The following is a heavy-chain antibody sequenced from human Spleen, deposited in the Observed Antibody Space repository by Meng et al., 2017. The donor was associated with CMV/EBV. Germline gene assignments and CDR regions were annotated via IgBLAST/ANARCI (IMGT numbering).Heavy chain of an antibody. CDR3: ARDRAGYAFWSAQHYPDVFDI. J-gene: IGHJ3*02. D-gene: IGHD3-3*01. CDR2: INPSGGST. V-gene: IGHV1-46*01. CDR1: GYTFTSYY. Sequence: ASVKVSCKASGYTFTSYYMHWVRQAPGQGLEWMGIINPSGGSTSYAQKFQGRVTMTRDTSTSTVYMELSSLRSEDTAVYYCARDRAGYAFWSAQHYPDVFDIWGQGTMVTVSS.